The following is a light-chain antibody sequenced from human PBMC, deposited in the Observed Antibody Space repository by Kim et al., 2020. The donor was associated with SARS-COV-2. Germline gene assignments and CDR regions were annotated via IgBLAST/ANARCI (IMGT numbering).Light chain of an antibody. J-gene: IGLJ1*01. CDR1: NIGSIS. Sequence: SYELTQPPSVSVAPGKTARITCGGNNIGSISVHWYQQKPGQAPVLVIYYDSDRPSGIPERFSGSNSGNTATLTISRVEAGDEADYYCQVWDSSSDHNYVFGTGTKVTVL. V-gene: IGLV3-21*04. CDR2: YDS. CDR3: QVWDSSSDHNYV.